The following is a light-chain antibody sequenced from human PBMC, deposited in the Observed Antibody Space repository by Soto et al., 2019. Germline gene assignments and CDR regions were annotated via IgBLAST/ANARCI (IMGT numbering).Light chain of an antibody. V-gene: IGKV3-20*01. CDR1: QSVSSSY. CDR3: QQYGSSQFT. CDR2: VAS. Sequence: EIVLTQSPGTLSLSPGERATLSCRASQSVSSSYLAWYQQKPGQTPRLLIYVASSRATGIPDRFSGSGSGTDVTLTISRLEPEDFAVYYCQQYGSSQFTFGPGTKLDIK. J-gene: IGKJ3*01.